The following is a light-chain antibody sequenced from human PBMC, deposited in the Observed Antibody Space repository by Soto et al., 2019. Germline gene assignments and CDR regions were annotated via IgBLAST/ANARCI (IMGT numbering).Light chain of an antibody. CDR2: DAS. J-gene: IGKJ1*01. CDR1: HSLITSY. Sequence: ETELTKSTGTLSLSQGERATVSCRASHSLITSYFSWYPQIPCQAPRLLIYDASSRATAIPDRFSGRGSGTDFTLPITRLDPEDFAVYYCQQYGYSLWTVGQGTKVDSK. CDR3: QQYGYSLWT. V-gene: IGKV3-20*01.